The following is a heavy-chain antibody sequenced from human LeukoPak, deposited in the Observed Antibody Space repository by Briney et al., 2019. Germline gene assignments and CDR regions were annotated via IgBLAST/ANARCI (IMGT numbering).Heavy chain of an antibody. V-gene: IGHV1-3*01. D-gene: IGHD2-2*01. CDR3: ASGELYCSSTSCYRNWFDP. CDR2: FHAGNGNT. CDR1: GYTFTSYA. Sequence: ASVKVSCKASGYTFTSYAMHWVRQAPGQRLEWMAWFHAGNGNTKYSQKFQGRLTITRDTSASTAYMELSSLTSEDTAVYYCASGELYCSSTSCYRNWFDPWGQGTLVTVSS. J-gene: IGHJ5*02.